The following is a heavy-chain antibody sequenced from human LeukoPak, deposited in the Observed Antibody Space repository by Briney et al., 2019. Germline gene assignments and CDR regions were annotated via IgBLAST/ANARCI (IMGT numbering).Heavy chain of an antibody. CDR1: GFTFRSYA. CDR2: ISDDGSRQ. V-gene: IGHV3-30*15. J-gene: IGHJ4*02. Sequence: GGSLRLSCAASGFTFRSYAMHWVRQAPGKGLEWVAVISDDGSRQHYADFLEGRFTISRDNSTNTVSLQMSSLPSEDTAVYFCVREQPGDGWSGFDYWGQGTLVTVSS. D-gene: IGHD6-19*01. CDR3: VREQPGDGWSGFDY.